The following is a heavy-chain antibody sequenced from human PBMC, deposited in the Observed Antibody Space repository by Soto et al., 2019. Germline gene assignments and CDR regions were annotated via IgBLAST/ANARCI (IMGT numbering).Heavy chain of an antibody. CDR2: IWYDGSNK. V-gene: IGHV3-33*01. CDR3: ARDRGDYYYYYYMDV. D-gene: IGHD3-10*01. CDR1: GFTFSSYG. Sequence: QVQLMESGGGVVQPGRSLGLSCAASGFTFSSYGMHWVRQAPGKGLESVAVIWYDGSNKYYADSVKGRFTISRDNSKNTLYLQMNSLRAEDTAVYYCARDRGDYYYYYYMDVWGKGTTVTVSS. J-gene: IGHJ6*03.